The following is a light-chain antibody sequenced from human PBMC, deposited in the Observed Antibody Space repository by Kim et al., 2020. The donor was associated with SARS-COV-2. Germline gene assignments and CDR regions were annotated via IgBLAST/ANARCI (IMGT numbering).Light chain of an antibody. CDR2: DNN. V-gene: IGLV1-51*01. Sequence: QSVLTQPPSVSAAPGQKVTISCSGSSSNIGNNYVSWYQQLPGTAPKLLIYDNNKRPSVIPDRFSGSKSGTSATLGITGLQTGDEADYCCGTWDSSLSAVVIGGGTQLTVL. CDR1: SSNIGNNY. CDR3: GTWDSSLSAVV. J-gene: IGLJ2*01.